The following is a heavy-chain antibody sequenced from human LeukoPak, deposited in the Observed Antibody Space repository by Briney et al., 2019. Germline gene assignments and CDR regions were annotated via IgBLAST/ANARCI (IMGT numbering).Heavy chain of an antibody. CDR3: ARGEPTYYDFWSGLDFYMDV. J-gene: IGHJ6*03. D-gene: IGHD3-3*01. V-gene: IGHV3-48*01. CDR2: ISSSSSTI. CDR1: GFTFSSYS. Sequence: PGGSLRLSCAASGFTFSSYSMNWVRQAPGKGLEWVSYISSSSSTIYYADSVKVRFTISRDNAKNSLYLQMNSLRAEDTAVYYCARGEPTYYDFWSGLDFYMDVWGKGTTVTVSS.